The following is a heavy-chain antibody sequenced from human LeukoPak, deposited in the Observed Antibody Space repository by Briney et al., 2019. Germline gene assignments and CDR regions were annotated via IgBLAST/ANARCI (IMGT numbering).Heavy chain of an antibody. V-gene: IGHV3-53*01. CDR3: VGPPEY. CDR1: GFTFSDYY. Sequence: PGGSLRLSCAASGFTFSDYYMSWIRQAPGKGLEWVSVIYSGGSTYYADSVKGRFTISRDNSKNTLYLQMNSLRAEDTAVYYCVGPPEYWGQGTLVTVSS. D-gene: IGHD1-14*01. J-gene: IGHJ4*02. CDR2: IYSGGST.